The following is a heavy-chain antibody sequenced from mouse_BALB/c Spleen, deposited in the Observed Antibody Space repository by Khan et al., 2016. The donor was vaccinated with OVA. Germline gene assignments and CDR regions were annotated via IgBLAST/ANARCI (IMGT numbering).Heavy chain of an antibody. V-gene: IGHV3-2*02. Sequence: EVQLQESGPGLVKPSQSLSLTCTVTGYSITSNYAWNWIRQFPGNKLEWMGYISYSGSTNYNPSLKSRISITRDTSKNQFFLQLNSVTTDDTATDYCARGKYYGYAMDYWGQGTSITVSS. D-gene: IGHD1-1*01. CDR2: ISYSGST. J-gene: IGHJ4*01. CDR1: GYSITSNYA. CDR3: ARGKYYGYAMDY.